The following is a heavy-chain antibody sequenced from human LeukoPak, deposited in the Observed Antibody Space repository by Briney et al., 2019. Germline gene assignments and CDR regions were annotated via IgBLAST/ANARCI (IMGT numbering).Heavy chain of an antibody. CDR3: ATYPSSGSYYIRPFDY. J-gene: IGHJ4*02. V-gene: IGHV7-4-1*02. CDR2: INTNTGNP. D-gene: IGHD3-10*01. CDR1: GYTFTSYA. Sequence: ASVKVSCKASGYTFTSYAMNWVRQAPGQGLEWMGWINTNTGNPTYAQGFTGRFVFSLDTSVSTAYLQISSLKAEDTAVYYCATYPSSGSYYIRPFDYWGQGTLVTVSS.